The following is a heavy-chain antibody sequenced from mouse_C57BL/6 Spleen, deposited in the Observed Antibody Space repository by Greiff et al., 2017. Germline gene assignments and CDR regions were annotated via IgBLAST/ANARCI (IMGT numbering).Heavy chain of an antibody. CDR1: GFNIKDYY. CDR2: IDPEDGET. CDR3: AAYYGSSPAWFAY. V-gene: IGHV14-2*01. J-gene: IGHJ3*01. Sequence: VQLQQSGAELVKPGASVKLSCTASGFNIKDYYMHWVKQRTEQGLEWLGRIDPEDGETKYAPKFQGKATITADTSSNTAYLQLSILTAEDTAVYYGAAYYGSSPAWFAYWGQGTLVTVSA. D-gene: IGHD1-1*01.